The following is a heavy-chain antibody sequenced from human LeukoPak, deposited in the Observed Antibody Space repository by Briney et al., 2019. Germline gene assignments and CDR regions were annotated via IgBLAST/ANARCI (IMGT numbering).Heavy chain of an antibody. V-gene: IGHV3-53*01. CDR3: ARVRVTGYSNFAY. Sequence: GGSLRLSCAASGFTISSYHMAWVRQAPGKGLEWVSVIYHSGNTDYADSVKGRFTISRDNSKNTVYLQMSSLRAEDTAVYYCARVRVTGYSNFAYWGQGTLVTVSS. D-gene: IGHD3-9*01. CDR1: GFTISSYH. J-gene: IGHJ4*02. CDR2: IYHSGNT.